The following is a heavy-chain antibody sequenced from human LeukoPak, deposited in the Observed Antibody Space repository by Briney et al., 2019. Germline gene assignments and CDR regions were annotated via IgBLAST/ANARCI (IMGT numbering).Heavy chain of an antibody. V-gene: IGHV3-21*01. Sequence: GGSLRLSCAASGFTFSSYSMNWVRQAPGKGLEWVSSISSSSSYIYYADSVKGRFTISRDNSKNTLYLQMNSLRAEDTAVYYCAKDGGYGHGYFDYWGQGTLVTVSS. J-gene: IGHJ4*02. D-gene: IGHD1-26*01. CDR3: AKDGGYGHGYFDY. CDR2: ISSSSSYI. CDR1: GFTFSSYS.